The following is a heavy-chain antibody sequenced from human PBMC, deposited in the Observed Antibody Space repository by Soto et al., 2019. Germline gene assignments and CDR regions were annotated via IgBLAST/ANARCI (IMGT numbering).Heavy chain of an antibody. J-gene: IGHJ4*02. Sequence: LSLSCAASGFTFSSYAMSWVRQAPGKGLEWVSAISGSGGSTYYADSVKGRFTISRDNSKNTLYLQMNSLRAEDTAVYYCAKDPPGVGSIAARPYYFDYWGQGTLVTVSS. D-gene: IGHD6-6*01. CDR3: AKDPPGVGSIAARPYYFDY. CDR1: GFTFSSYA. CDR2: ISGSGGST. V-gene: IGHV3-23*01.